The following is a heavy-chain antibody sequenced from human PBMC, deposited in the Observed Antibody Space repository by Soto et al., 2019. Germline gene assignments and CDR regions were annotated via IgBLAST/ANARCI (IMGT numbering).Heavy chain of an antibody. D-gene: IGHD6-19*01. Sequence: QVQLVQSGAEVKKPGSSVRVSCQASGGTFTPYAFNWVRQAPGQGLEWMGGIIPMYNKPNYAPNFLGRVTISADPSARTAYMELTTLRSEDTAVYFCARGDSGGYYYAMDVWGQGTTVTVSS. CDR2: IIPMYNKP. CDR3: ARGDSGGYYYAMDV. J-gene: IGHJ6*02. CDR1: GGTFTPYA. V-gene: IGHV1-69*01.